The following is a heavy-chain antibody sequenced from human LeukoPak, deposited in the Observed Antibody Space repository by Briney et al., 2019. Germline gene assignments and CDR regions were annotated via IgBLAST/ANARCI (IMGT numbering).Heavy chain of an antibody. D-gene: IGHD4-17*01. CDR2: ISAYNGNT. CDR3: ARDRHDYGDYPDY. J-gene: IGHJ4*02. V-gene: IGHV1-18*01. CDR1: GYTFTSYG. Sequence: ASVKVSCKASGYTFTSYGISWVRQAPGQGLEWMGWISAYNGNTNYAQKLQGRVTMTTDTSTSTAHMELRSLRSDDTAVYYCARDRHDYGDYPDYWGQGTLVTVSS.